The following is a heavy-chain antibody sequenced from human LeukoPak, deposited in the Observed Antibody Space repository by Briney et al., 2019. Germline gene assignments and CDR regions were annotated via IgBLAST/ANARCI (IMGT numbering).Heavy chain of an antibody. CDR1: GYTFTSYD. CDR3: ARGRDYYYGSGSYPDY. J-gene: IGHJ4*02. D-gene: IGHD3-10*01. Sequence: GASVKVSCKASGYTFTSYDINWVRQAPGQGLEWMGIINPSGGSTSYAQKFQGRVTMTRDMSTSTVYMELSSLRSEDTAVYYCARGRDYYYGSGSYPDYWGQGTLVTVSS. V-gene: IGHV1-46*01. CDR2: INPSGGST.